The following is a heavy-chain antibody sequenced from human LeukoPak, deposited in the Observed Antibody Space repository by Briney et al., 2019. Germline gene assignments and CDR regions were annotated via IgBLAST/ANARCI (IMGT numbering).Heavy chain of an antibody. V-gene: IGHV4-39*01. CDR2: IYYSGST. J-gene: IGHJ4*02. CDR1: GGSISSYY. Sequence: KPSETLSLTCTVSGGSISSYYWGWIRQPPGKGLEWIGSIYYSGSTYYNPSLKSRVAISVDTSKNQFSLKLSSVTAADTAVYYCARRGIAAAGFDYWGQGTLVTVSS. D-gene: IGHD6-13*01. CDR3: ARRGIAAAGFDY.